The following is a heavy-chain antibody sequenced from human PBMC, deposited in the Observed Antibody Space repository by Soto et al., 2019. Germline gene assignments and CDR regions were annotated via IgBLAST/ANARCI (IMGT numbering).Heavy chain of an antibody. D-gene: IGHD3-10*01. Sequence: GASVKVSCKASGYTFTGYYIHWVRQAPGQGLEWMGWINPSSGGTNYAQLFQARVTMTRDTSISTAYMELSRLRSDDTAVYYCARHTHFYGSRSFDPWGQGTLVTVSS. CDR2: INPSSGGT. V-gene: IGHV1-2*02. CDR1: GYTFTGYY. J-gene: IGHJ5*02. CDR3: ARHTHFYGSRSFDP.